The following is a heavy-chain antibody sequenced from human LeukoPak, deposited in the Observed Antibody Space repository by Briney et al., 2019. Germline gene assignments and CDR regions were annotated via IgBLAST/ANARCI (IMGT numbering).Heavy chain of an antibody. J-gene: IGHJ4*02. CDR3: ARDADTAMAFDY. CDR1: GGSISSYY. Sequence: SETLSLTCTGSGGSISSYYWSWIRQPPGKGLEWIGYIYYSGSTYYNPSLKSRVTISVDTSKNQFSLKLSSVTAADTAVYYCARDADTAMAFDYWGQGTLVTVSS. D-gene: IGHD5-18*01. CDR2: IYYSGST. V-gene: IGHV4-59*01.